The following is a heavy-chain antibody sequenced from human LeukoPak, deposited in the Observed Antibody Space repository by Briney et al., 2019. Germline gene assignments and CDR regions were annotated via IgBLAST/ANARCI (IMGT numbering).Heavy chain of an antibody. CDR1: GYTFTGYY. CDR3: ARDQVVGGIDY. J-gene: IGHJ4*02. D-gene: IGHD1-26*01. Sequence: ASVKVSCKASGYTFTGYYLHWVRQAPGQGLEWIGWINPNSGCTNYAQKFQGRVTMTRDTSISTAYMELSTLSSDDTAVYYCARDQVVGGIDYWCQGTLVTVSS. V-gene: IGHV1-2*02. CDR2: INPNSGCT.